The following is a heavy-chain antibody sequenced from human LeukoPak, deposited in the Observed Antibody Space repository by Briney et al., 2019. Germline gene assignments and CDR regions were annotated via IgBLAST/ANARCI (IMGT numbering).Heavy chain of an antibody. V-gene: IGHV4-61*09. CDR1: GGSISSGSYY. CDR2: IYTSGST. D-gene: IGHD5-18*01. CDR3: ARGGYTYGLNAFDI. Sequence: SETLSLTCAVSGGSISSGSYYWSWIRQPAGKGLEWIGHIYTSGSTNYNPSLKSRVTISVDTSKNQFSLKLSSVTAADTAVYYCARGGYTYGLNAFDIWGQGTMVTVSS. J-gene: IGHJ3*02.